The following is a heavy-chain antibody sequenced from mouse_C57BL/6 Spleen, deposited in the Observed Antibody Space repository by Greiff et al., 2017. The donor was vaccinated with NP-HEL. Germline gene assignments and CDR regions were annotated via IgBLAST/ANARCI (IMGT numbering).Heavy chain of an antibody. CDR1: GFSFSSYT. V-gene: IGHV5-9*01. J-gene: IGHJ4*01. D-gene: IGHD2-5*01. CDR3: AIQGYSNYGYYYAMDY. Sequence: EVMLVESGGGLVKPGGSLKLSCAASGFSFSSYTMSWVRQTPEKRLEWVATISGGGGDTYYTDSVKGRFTISRDNAKNTLYLQMSSLRSADTALYYCAIQGYSNYGYYYAMDYWGQGTSVTVSS. CDR2: ISGGGGDT.